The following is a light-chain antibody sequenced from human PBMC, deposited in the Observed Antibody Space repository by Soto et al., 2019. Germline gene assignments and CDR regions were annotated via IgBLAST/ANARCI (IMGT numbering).Light chain of an antibody. CDR2: GAS. J-gene: IGKJ5*01. CDR1: QSVSSSC. CDR3: QKLNTYPLT. V-gene: IGKV3-20*01. Sequence: EIVLTQSPGTLSLSPGERATLSCRASQSVSSSCLAWYQQKPGQAPRLLIYGASSRATGIPDRFSGSGSGTDFTLTISRLEPEDFATYYCQKLNTYPLTFGQGTRLEIK.